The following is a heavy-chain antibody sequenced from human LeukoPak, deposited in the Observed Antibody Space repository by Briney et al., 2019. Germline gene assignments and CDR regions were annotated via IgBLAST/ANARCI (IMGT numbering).Heavy chain of an antibody. CDR2: IYPGDSDT. CDR3: ARRSDMVPDY. J-gene: IGHJ4*02. CDR1: GYRFTSYW. V-gene: IGHV5-51*01. D-gene: IGHD2-8*01. Sequence: GGSLKISCKGSGYRFTSYWIGWVRQLPGKGLEWMGIIYPGDSDTRYSPSFQGQVTISADKSISTAYLQWSSLKATDTAMYYCARRSDMVPDYWGQGTLVTVSS.